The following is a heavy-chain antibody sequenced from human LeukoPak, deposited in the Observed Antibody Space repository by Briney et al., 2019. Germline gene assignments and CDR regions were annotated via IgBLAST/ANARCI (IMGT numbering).Heavy chain of an antibody. CDR1: GGSVTTSYY. CDR2: IYYSGST. V-gene: IGHV4-39*01. J-gene: IGHJ2*01. CDR3: ARVYSSGWYPRYLYFDL. Sequence: PSETLSLTCTVSGGSVTTSYYWGWVRQPPGKGLEWIGSIYYSGSTYYNPSLKSRVTISVDTSNNQFSLQLSSVTAADTAVYYCARVYSSGWYPRYLYFDLWGRGTLVTVSS. D-gene: IGHD6-19*01.